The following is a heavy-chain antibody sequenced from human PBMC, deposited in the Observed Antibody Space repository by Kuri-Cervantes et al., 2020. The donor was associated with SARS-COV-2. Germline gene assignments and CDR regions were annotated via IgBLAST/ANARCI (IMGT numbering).Heavy chain of an antibody. D-gene: IGHD6-6*01. CDR2: IKQDGSEK. V-gene: IGHV3-7*01. J-gene: IGHJ3*02. CDR1: GFTFSSYW. Sequence: GGSLRLSCAASGFTFSSYWMSWVRQAPGKGLEWVANIKQDGSEKYYVDSVKGRFTISRDNAKNTLYLQMSSLRAEDTAVYYCARLRSSIAARDAFDIWGQGTMVTVSS. CDR3: ARLRSSIAARDAFDI.